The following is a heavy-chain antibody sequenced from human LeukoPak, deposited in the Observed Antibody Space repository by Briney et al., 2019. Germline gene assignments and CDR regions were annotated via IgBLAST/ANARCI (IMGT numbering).Heavy chain of an antibody. D-gene: IGHD5-24*01. CDR3: ARDRYNQVDY. Sequence: SETLSLTCAVSGYPISSGYYWGWIRQPPGKGLEWIGSIYHSGSTYYNPSLKSRVTISVDTSKNQFSLKLSSVTAADTAVYYCARDRYNQVDYWGQGTLVTVSS. V-gene: IGHV4-38-2*02. CDR1: GYPISSGYY. J-gene: IGHJ4*02. CDR2: IYHSGST.